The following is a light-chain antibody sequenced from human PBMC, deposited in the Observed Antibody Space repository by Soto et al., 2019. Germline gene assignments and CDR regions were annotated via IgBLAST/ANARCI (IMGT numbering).Light chain of an antibody. CDR3: ATWDASLSGRV. Sequence: QSVLTQPPSASGTPGQRVTISCSGRSSNIGGYYVYWYQQLPGTAPKLLIHRNNQRPSGVPDRFSGSKSGTSASLAISGLRSEDEADYYCATWDASLSGRVFGGGTKLTVL. J-gene: IGLJ3*02. CDR2: RNN. CDR1: SSNIGGYY. V-gene: IGLV1-47*01.